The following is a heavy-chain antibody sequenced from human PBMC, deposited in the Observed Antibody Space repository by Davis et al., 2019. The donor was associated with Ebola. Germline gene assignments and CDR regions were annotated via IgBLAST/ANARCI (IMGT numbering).Heavy chain of an antibody. CDR3: AKDRGIVGATDY. CDR2: ISGSGGST. Sequence: PGGSLRLSCAASGFTFSSYAMSWVRQAPGKGLEWVSAISGSGGSTYYADSVKGRFTISRENSKNKLYLQMNSLRAEDTAVYYCAKDRGIVGATDYWGQGTLVTVSS. J-gene: IGHJ4*02. D-gene: IGHD1-26*01. V-gene: IGHV3-23*01. CDR1: GFTFSSYA.